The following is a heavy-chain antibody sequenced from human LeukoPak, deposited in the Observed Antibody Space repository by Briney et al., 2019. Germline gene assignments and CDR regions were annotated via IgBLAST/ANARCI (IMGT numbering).Heavy chain of an antibody. V-gene: IGHV3-33*01. Sequence: PGGSLRLSCAASGFTFSNYAMSWVRQAPGKGLEWVAVIWYDGSNKYYADSVKGRFTISRDNSKNTQYLQMNSLRAEDTAVYYCARQYYDILTGLYYYYYYGMDVWGQGTTVTVSS. CDR2: IWYDGSNK. J-gene: IGHJ6*02. D-gene: IGHD3-9*01. CDR1: GFTFSNYA. CDR3: ARQYYDILTGLYYYYYYGMDV.